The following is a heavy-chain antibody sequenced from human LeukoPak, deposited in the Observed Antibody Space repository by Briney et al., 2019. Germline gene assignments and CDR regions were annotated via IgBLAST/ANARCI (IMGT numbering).Heavy chain of an antibody. J-gene: IGHJ4*02. CDR1: GGSISSYY. V-gene: IGHV4-59*12. CDR3: ARGALDSSGYLPWY. Sequence: SETLSLTCTVSGGSISSYYWSWIRQPPGKGLEWIGEIYHSGSTNYNPSLKSRVTISVDKSKNQFSLKLSSVTAADTAVYYCARGALDSSGYLPWYWGQGTLVTVSS. CDR2: IYHSGST. D-gene: IGHD3-22*01.